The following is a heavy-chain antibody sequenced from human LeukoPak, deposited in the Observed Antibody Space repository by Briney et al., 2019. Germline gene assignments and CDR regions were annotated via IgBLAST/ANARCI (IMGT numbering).Heavy chain of an antibody. Sequence: PGGSLRLSCAASGFTFSSNGMHWVRQAPGKGLEWVAVISYDGSNKYYADSVKGRFTISRDSSKNTLYLQMNSLRAEDTAVYYCAKDLRYFDWLQSLDYWGQGTLVTVSS. CDR2: ISYDGSNK. J-gene: IGHJ4*02. D-gene: IGHD3-9*01. CDR1: GFTFSSNG. CDR3: AKDLRYFDWLQSLDY. V-gene: IGHV3-30*18.